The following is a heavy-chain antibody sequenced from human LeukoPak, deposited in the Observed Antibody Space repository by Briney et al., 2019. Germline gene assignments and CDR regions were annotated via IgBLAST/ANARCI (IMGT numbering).Heavy chain of an antibody. CDR3: ARGSGYDIYYFDY. CDR2: INPNSGGT. J-gene: IGHJ4*02. V-gene: IGHV1-2*06. Sequence: ASVKVSCKASGYTFTGYYMHWVRQAPGQGLEWMGRINPNSGGTNYAQKFQGRVTMTRDTSISTAYMELSRLRSDDTAVYYCARGSGYDIYYFDYWGQRTLVTVSS. CDR1: GYTFTGYY. D-gene: IGHD5-12*01.